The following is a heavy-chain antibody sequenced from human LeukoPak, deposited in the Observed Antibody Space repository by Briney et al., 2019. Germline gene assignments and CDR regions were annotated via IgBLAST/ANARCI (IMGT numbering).Heavy chain of an antibody. CDR2: ISSSGSTI. CDR1: GFTFSSYE. Sequence: GGSLRLSCAASGFTFSSYEMNWVRQAPGKGLEWVSYISSSGSTIYYADSVKGRFTISRDNAKNSLYLQMNSLRAEDTAVYYCARDQYYDFGSGPNAFDYWGQGTLVTVSS. V-gene: IGHV3-48*03. J-gene: IGHJ4*02. CDR3: ARDQYYDFGSGPNAFDY. D-gene: IGHD3-3*01.